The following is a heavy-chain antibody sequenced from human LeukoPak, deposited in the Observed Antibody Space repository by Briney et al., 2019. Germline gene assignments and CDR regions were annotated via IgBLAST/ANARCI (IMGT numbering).Heavy chain of an antibody. D-gene: IGHD3-10*01. CDR3: AKTVVRGVSYYFDY. CDR2: ISYDGSNK. Sequence: SGGSLRLSCAASGFTFRSYGMHGVRQAPGKGLEWVADISYDGSNKYSADSVKGRFTISRDNSKNTLYLQMNSLRAEDTAVYYCAKTVVRGVSYYFDYWGQGTLVTVSS. CDR1: GFTFRSYG. J-gene: IGHJ4*02. V-gene: IGHV3-30*18.